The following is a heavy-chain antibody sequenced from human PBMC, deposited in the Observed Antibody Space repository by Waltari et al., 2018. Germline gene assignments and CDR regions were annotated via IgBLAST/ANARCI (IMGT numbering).Heavy chain of an antibody. V-gene: IGHV3-74*03. CDR2: VNSDWSAT. CDR1: GFTFSDYW. D-gene: IGHD6-19*01. J-gene: IGHJ5*02. CDR3: ASLRDSGWYKPPNWFDP. Sequence: EVQLVESGGGLVQPGGSLRLSCVASGFTFSDYWMHWVRQAPGKGLVWVSRVNSDWSATKYADAVKGRCTISGDNAKNTVYLQMNSLTVDDTAVYYCASLRDSGWYKPPNWFDPWGQGTLVTVSS.